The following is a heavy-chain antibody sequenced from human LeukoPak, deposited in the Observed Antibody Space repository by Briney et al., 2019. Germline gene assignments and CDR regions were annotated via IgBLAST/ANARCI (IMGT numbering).Heavy chain of an antibody. D-gene: IGHD2-21*02. V-gene: IGHV4-39*07. CDR3: ARDGPPYCGGDCKDFDY. Sequence: SETLSLTCTVSGGSISSSSYYWGWIRQPPGKGLEWIGSIYYSGSTYYNPSLKSRVTISVDTSKNQFSLKLSSVTAADTAAYYCARDGPPYCGGDCKDFDYWGQGTLVTVSS. J-gene: IGHJ4*02. CDR2: IYYSGST. CDR1: GGSISSSSYY.